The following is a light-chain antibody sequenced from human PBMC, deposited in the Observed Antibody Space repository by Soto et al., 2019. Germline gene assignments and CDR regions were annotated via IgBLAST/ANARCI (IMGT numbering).Light chain of an antibody. CDR3: LQYNNWPPFT. V-gene: IGKV3-15*01. J-gene: IGKJ5*01. CDR1: QSVSNN. CDR2: GSS. Sequence: EVVMTQSPATLSVSPGERATLSCRASQSVSNNLAWYQQKPGQAPRLLVYGSSSRATDIPARFSGSGSGTDFTLTISSLQSEDVAVYYCLQYNNWPPFTFGQGTRLEIK.